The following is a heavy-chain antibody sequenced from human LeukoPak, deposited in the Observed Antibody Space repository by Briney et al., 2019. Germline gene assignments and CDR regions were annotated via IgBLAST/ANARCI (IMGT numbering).Heavy chain of an antibody. V-gene: IGHV1-2*06. D-gene: IGHD6-13*01. CDR1: GYTFTGYY. CDR3: ARERGRPTYSSSWSY. CDR2: INPNSGGA. J-gene: IGHJ4*02. Sequence: GASVKVSCKASGYTFTGYYMHWVRQAPGHGLEWMGRINPNSGGANYAQKFQGRVTLTRNTSISTDYMELSRLRSDDTAVYYCARERGRPTYSSSWSYWGQGTLVTVSS.